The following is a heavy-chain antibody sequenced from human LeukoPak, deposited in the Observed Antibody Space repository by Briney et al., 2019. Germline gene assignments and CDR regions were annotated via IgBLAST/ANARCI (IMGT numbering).Heavy chain of an antibody. CDR1: GFTFSSYA. D-gene: IGHD6-13*01. CDR3: AKDSSSSWYSYYYYYYMDV. Sequence: QAGGSLRLSCAASGFTFSSYAMSWVRQAPGKGLEWVSAISGSGGSTYYADSVKGRFTISRDHSKNTLYLQMNSLRAEDTAVYYCAKDSSSSWYSYYYYYYMDVWGKGTTVTVSS. V-gene: IGHV3-23*01. J-gene: IGHJ6*03. CDR2: ISGSGGST.